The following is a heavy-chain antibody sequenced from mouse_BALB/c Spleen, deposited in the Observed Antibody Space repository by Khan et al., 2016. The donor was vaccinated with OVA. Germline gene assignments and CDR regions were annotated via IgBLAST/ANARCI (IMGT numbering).Heavy chain of an antibody. CDR3: ARDYFGNGYFDY. V-gene: IGHV3-6*02. Sequence: EVELVESGPGLVKPSQSLSLTCSVTGYSITSGYNWNWIRQFPGNKLEWMGYISYDGSNNSNPSLKNRISITRDTAKNQFFLKLNSVTTEDTATYYCARDYFGNGYFDYWGQGTTLTVSS. CDR2: ISYDGSN. J-gene: IGHJ2*01. D-gene: IGHD1-1*01. CDR1: GYSITSGYN.